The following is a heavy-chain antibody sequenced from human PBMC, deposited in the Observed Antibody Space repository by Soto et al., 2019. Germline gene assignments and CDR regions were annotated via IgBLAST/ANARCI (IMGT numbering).Heavy chain of an antibody. CDR2: ISGSGGST. D-gene: IGHD2-2*01. Sequence: GGSLRLSCAASGFTFSSYAMSWVRQAPGKGLEWVSAISGSGGSTYYADSVKGRFTISRDNSKNTLYLQMNSLRAEDTAVYYCAKDLSLEDIVVVPARDAFDIWGQGTVVTVSS. V-gene: IGHV3-23*01. CDR3: AKDLSLEDIVVVPARDAFDI. J-gene: IGHJ3*02. CDR1: GFTFSSYA.